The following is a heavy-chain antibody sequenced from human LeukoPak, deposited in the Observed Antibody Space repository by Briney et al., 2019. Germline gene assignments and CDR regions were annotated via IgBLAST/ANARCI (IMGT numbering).Heavy chain of an antibody. J-gene: IGHJ5*02. V-gene: IGHV4-39*01. Sequence: SETLSLTCTVSGGSISSSSYYWGWIRQPPGKGLEWIGSIYYSGSTYYNPSLKSRVTISVDTSKNQFSLKLSSVTAADTAVYYCARHCPDYDILTGYYIGWFDPWGQGTLVTVSS. CDR1: GGSISSSSYY. CDR3: ARHCPDYDILTGYYIGWFDP. CDR2: IYYSGST. D-gene: IGHD3-9*01.